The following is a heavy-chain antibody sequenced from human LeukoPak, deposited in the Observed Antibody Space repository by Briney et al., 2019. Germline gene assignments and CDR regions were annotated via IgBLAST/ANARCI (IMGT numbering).Heavy chain of an antibody. CDR3: ARAAVAGLDY. J-gene: IGHJ4*02. Sequence: ASETLSLTCTVSGGSISSYYWSWIRQPPGKGLEWIGYIYYSGSTNYNPSLKSRVTISVDTSKNQFSLKLSSVTAADTAVYYCARAAVAGLDYWGQGTLVTVSS. CDR2: IYYSGST. CDR1: GGSISSYY. D-gene: IGHD6-19*01. V-gene: IGHV4-59*08.